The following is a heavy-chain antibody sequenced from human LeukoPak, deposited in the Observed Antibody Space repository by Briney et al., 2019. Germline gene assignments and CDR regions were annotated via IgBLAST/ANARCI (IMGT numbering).Heavy chain of an antibody. CDR3: ARDRMATYPL. V-gene: IGHV4-61*02. J-gene: IGHJ4*02. CDR1: GGSISSGSYY. CDR2: INTSGST. D-gene: IGHD5-24*01. Sequence: PSQTLSLTCTVSGGSISSGSYYWSWIRQPAGKGLEWIGRINTSGSTNYTPSLKSRVTISVDTSKNQFSLKLSSVTAADTAVYFCARDRMATYPLWGQGTLVTVSS.